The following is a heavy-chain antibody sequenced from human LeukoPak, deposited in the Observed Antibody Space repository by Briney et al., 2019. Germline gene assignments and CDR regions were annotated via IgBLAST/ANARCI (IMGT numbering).Heavy chain of an antibody. V-gene: IGHV4-61*02. D-gene: IGHD2-8*01. Sequence: SETLSLTCTVSGSSISSGSYYWSWIRQPAGKGLEWIGRIYTSGSTNYNPSLKSRVTISVDTSKNQFSLKLSSVTAADTAVYHCARDPVGYCTNGVCYRGSFDYWGQGTLVTVSS. CDR3: ARDPVGYCTNGVCYRGSFDY. CDR2: IYTSGST. J-gene: IGHJ4*02. CDR1: GSSISSGSYY.